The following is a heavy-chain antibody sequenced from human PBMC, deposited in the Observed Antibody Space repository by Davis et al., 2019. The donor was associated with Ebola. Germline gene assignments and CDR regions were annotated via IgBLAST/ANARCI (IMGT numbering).Heavy chain of an antibody. D-gene: IGHD1-1*01. V-gene: IGHV3-30*18. CDR3: AKPYRYNWIDVHFDY. CDR1: GFTFSGYG. J-gene: IGHJ4*02. CDR2: ISSDGSKT. Sequence: GESLKISCVGSGFTFSGYGMHWVRQAPGKGLEWVAVISSDGSKTIYADSVKGRFTISRDNSKNTLYLQMNSLRVEDTAVFYCAKPYRYNWIDVHFDYWGQGTLVTVSS.